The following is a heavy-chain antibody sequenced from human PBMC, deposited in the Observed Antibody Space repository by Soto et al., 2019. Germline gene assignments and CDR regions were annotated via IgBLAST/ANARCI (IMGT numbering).Heavy chain of an antibody. CDR1: GDSISSGGYY. J-gene: IGHJ3*02. CDR3: ARDLYSGIYSAFDI. V-gene: IGHV4-31*03. CDR2: IYYSGSS. Sequence: SETLSLTCTASGDSISSGGYYWSWIRQHPGKGLGWIGYIYYSGSSYYNPSLKSRLTMSVDTSKNQFSLKLISVTAADTAVYYCARDLYSGIYSAFDIWGQGIMVTVSS. D-gene: IGHD1-26*01.